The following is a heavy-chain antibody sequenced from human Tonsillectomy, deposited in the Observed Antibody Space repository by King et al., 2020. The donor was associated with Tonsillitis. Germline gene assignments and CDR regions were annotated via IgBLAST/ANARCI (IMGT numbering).Heavy chain of an antibody. CDR1: GYSFPNYW. CDR3: ARMIMFTIEGDLGGNSLDW. V-gene: IGHV5-10-1*03. Sequence: QLVQSGAEVKKPGESLRISCQGSGYSFPNYWIIWVRQMPGKGLEWMGRINPSDSYTDYSPSFQGHVTVSADKSISTAYLQWSRLKASDTASYYCARMIMFTIEGDLGGNSLDWWRRGSLVTVAS. CDR2: INPSDSYT. D-gene: IGHD3-16*01. J-gene: IGHJ4*02.